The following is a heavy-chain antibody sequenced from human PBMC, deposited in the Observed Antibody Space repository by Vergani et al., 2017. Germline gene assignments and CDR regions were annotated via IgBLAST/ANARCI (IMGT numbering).Heavy chain of an antibody. CDR3: ASAPLRFLEAPYYYYMDV. CDR2: IWYDGSNK. J-gene: IGHJ6*03. V-gene: IGHV3-33*08. D-gene: IGHD3-3*01. CDR1: GFTFSSYG. Sequence: QVQLVESGGGVVQPGRSLRLSCAASGFTFSSYGMHWVRQAPGKGLEWVAVIWYDGSNKYYADSVKGRFTISRDNSKNTLYLQMNSLRAEDTAVYYCASAPLRFLEAPYYYYMDVWGKGTTGTVSS.